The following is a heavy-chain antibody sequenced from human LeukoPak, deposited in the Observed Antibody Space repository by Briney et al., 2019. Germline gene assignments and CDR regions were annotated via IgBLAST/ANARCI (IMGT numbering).Heavy chain of an antibody. V-gene: IGHV3-30*02. J-gene: IGHJ6*03. CDR2: MRYDGNTQ. CDR1: GFTFSSNA. Sequence: SGGSLRLSCAASGFTFSSNAMHWVRQPPGKGLEWVAFMRYDGNTQYYVDSVKGRFTISRDNSKNTLYLQMNSLRAEDTAVYYCARGGQINYYYMDVWGQGTLVTVSS. CDR3: ARGGQINYYYMDV.